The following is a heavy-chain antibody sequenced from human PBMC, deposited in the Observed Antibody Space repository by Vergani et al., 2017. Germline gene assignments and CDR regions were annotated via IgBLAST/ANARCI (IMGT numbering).Heavy chain of an antibody. V-gene: IGHV3-23*01. Sequence: EVQVLESGVGLVQPGGSLRLSCTASGFTMTTYVISWVRQSPGKGLEWVASISGGGTSIYYGYSVRGRFTISRDSSKNTLFLQMNSLRAEDTAIYYFAGDDRPSAIIDFFYYYMDVWGKGTTVTVSS. CDR1: GFTMTTYV. CDR3: AGDDRPSAIIDFFYYYMDV. D-gene: IGHD2-2*01. CDR2: ISGGGTSI. J-gene: IGHJ6*03.